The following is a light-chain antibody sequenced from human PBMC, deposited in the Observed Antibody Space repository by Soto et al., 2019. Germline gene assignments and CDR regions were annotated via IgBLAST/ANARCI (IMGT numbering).Light chain of an antibody. CDR2: AAS. Sequence: AIRMTQSPSSLSASTGDRVTITCRASQGISSYLAWYQQKPGKAPKLLIYAASTLQSGVPSRFSGSGSGTDFTLTISCLQSEDFATYYCQQYYSYSTFGQGTKAEIK. V-gene: IGKV1-8*01. J-gene: IGKJ1*01. CDR1: QGISSY. CDR3: QQYYSYST.